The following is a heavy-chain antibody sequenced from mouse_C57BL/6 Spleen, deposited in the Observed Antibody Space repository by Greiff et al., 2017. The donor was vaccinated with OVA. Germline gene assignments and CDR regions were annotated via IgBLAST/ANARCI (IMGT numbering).Heavy chain of an antibody. D-gene: IGHD1-1*01. CDR3: ARKTTVVDYAMDY. J-gene: IGHJ4*01. Sequence: VQLQQSGAELVKPGASVKLSCTASGFNPKDYYMPRVKQRTEQGQEWIGRIDPEDGETKYAPKFQGKATITADTSSNTAYLQLSSLTSEDTAVYYCARKTTVVDYAMDYWGQGTSVTVSS. V-gene: IGHV14-2*01. CDR2: IDPEDGET. CDR1: GFNPKDYY.